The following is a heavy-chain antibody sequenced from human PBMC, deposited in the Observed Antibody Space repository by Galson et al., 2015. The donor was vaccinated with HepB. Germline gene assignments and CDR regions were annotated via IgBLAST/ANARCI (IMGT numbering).Heavy chain of an antibody. D-gene: IGHD6-19*01. CDR1: GFTFSGPA. Sequence: SLRQSRAASGFTFSGPAIHWLRQAAGKGLEWVGRLRSKASIDAPPYTASLKGRFTISRDDSKNTAYLHMNSLKTEDTAVYYCARLGDLSGYSSLWGQGTLVTVSS. J-gene: IGHJ4*02. V-gene: IGHV3-73*01. CDR2: LRSKASIDAP. CDR3: ARLGDLSGYSSL.